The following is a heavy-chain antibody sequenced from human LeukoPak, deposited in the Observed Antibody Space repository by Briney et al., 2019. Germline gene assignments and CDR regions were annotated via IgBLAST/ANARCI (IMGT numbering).Heavy chain of an antibody. CDR1: GGSISSYY. D-gene: IGHD2-2*01. J-gene: IGHJ5*02. V-gene: IGHV4-59*01. CDR3: ARDRAVGVVPGLFDP. Sequence: KPSETLSLTCAVSGGSISSYYWSWIRQPPGKGLEWIGYIYYSGSTNYNPSLKSRVTISVDTSKNQFSLKLSSVTAADTAVYYCARDRAVGVVPGLFDPWGQGTLVTVSS. CDR2: IYYSGST.